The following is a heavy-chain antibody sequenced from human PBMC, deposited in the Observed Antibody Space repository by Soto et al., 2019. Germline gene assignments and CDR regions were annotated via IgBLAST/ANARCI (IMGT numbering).Heavy chain of an antibody. V-gene: IGHV1-2*04. J-gene: IGHJ6*02. Sequence: ASVKVSCKASGYTFTGYYIHWVRQAPGQGLEWMGWINPKSGATTYAQKFQGWVTMTRDTSISTAYMELNTLKSDDTAVYFCARALTHAMDVWGQGTTVTV. CDR2: INPKSGAT. CDR3: ARALTHAMDV. CDR1: GYTFTGYY. D-gene: IGHD3-9*01.